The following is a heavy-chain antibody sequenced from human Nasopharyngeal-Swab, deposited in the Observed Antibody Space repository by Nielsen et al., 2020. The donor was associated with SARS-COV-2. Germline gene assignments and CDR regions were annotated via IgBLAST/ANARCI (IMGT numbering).Heavy chain of an antibody. D-gene: IGHD3-22*01. Sequence: GESLKISCKGSGYSFTSYWIAWVRQMPGKGLEWMGIIYPGDSDTRYSPSFQGQVTISADKSISTAYLQWSSLKASDTAMYYCARRYYSDSSGYLEFFYFDYWGQGTPVTVSS. CDR2: IYPGDSDT. V-gene: IGHV5-51*01. CDR3: ARRYYSDSSGYLEFFYFDY. CDR1: GYSFTSYW. J-gene: IGHJ4*02.